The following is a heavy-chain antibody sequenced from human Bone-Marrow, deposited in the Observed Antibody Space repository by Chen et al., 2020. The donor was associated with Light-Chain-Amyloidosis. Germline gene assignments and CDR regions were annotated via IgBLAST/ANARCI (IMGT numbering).Heavy chain of an antibody. D-gene: IGHD5-12*01. V-gene: IGHV5-51*01. CDR2: IYPDDSDA. J-gene: IGHJ4*02. CDR1: GYTFPNYW. Sequence: EVQLEHSGPEVKKPEESLKISCKGSGYTFPNYWIGWVRQMPGKGLEWMGVIYPDDSDARYSPSFEGQVTISADKSITTAYLQWRSLKASDTAMYYCARRRDGYNFDYWGQGTLVTVSS. CDR3: ARRRDGYNFDY.